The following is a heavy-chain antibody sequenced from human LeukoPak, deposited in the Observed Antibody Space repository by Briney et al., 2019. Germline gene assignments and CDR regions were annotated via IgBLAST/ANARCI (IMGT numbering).Heavy chain of an antibody. Sequence: GGSLRLSCAASGFTFDDYAIHWVRQAPGKGLEWVSGISRNSGSIGDADSVKGRFTISRDNAKNSLYLKMNSLRAEATALYYCAKGKTYGDSSFDYWGQGTLVTVSS. CDR2: ISRNSGSI. CDR3: AKGKTYGDSSFDY. J-gene: IGHJ4*02. CDR1: GFTFDDYA. D-gene: IGHD4-17*01. V-gene: IGHV3-9*01.